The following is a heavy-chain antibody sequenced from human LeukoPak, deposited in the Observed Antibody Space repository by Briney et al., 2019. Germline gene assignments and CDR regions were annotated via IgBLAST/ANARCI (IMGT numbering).Heavy chain of an antibody. CDR1: GFTFSSYA. D-gene: IGHD6-25*01. CDR3: AKAAAVDGAPDYYYYGIDV. CDR2: ISGSGGST. V-gene: IGHV3-23*01. J-gene: IGHJ6*02. Sequence: GGSLRLSCAASGFTFSSYAKSWVRQAPGKGLEWVSAISGSGGSTYYADSVKGRFTISRDNSKNTLYLQMNSLRAEDTAVYYCAKAAAVDGAPDYYYYGIDVWGQGTTVTVSS.